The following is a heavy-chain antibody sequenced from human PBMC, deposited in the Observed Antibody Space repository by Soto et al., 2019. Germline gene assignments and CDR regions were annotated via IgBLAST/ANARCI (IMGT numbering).Heavy chain of an antibody. CDR3: ARHLGEGWITAYYYYGMDV. CDR2: IDPSDSYT. J-gene: IGHJ6*02. Sequence: GESLKISCKGSGYSFTSYWISWVRQMPGKGLEWRGRIDPSDSYTNYSPSFQGHVTISADKSISTAYLQWSGLKASDTAMYYCARHLGEGWITAYYYYGMDVWGPGTTVTVYS. D-gene: IGHD2-2*03. CDR1: GYSFTSYW. V-gene: IGHV5-10-1*01.